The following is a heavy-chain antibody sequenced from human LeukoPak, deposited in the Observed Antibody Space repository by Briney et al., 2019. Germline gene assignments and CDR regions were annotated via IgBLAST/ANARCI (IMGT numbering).Heavy chain of an antibody. D-gene: IGHD2-15*01. J-gene: IGHJ4*02. CDR2: INHSGST. Sequence: SETLSLTCAVYGGSFSGYYWSWIRQPPGKGLEWIGEINHSGSTNYNPSLKSRVTISVDTSKNQFSLKLSSVTAADTAVYYCAREVVPNYFDYWGQGTLVTVSS. V-gene: IGHV4-34*01. CDR1: GGSFSGYY. CDR3: AREVVPNYFDY.